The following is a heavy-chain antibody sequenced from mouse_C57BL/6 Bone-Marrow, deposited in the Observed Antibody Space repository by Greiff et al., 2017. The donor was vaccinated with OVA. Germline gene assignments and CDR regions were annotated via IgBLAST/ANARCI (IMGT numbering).Heavy chain of an antibody. CDR3: ARSGSSPYYAMDY. D-gene: IGHD1-1*01. CDR1: GNAFSSYW. V-gene: IGHV1-80*01. CDR2: IYPGDGDT. J-gene: IGHJ4*01. Sequence: VKLMESGAELVKPGASVKISCKASGNAFSSYWMNWVKQRPGKGLEWIGQIYPGDGDTNYNGKFKGKATLTADKSSSTAYMQLSSLTSEDSAVYFCARSGSSPYYAMDYWGQGTSVTVSS.